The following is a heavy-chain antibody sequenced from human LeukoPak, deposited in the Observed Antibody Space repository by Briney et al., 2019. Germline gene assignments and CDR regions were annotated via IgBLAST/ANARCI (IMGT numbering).Heavy chain of an antibody. Sequence: GGSLRLSCAASGFTFNRYYMYWVRQAPGKGLVWVSRISDDGRITIYAHFVKGRFTISRDNAKNTLSLQMNSLRVEDTAVYYCVRDIAPSGTVWFDPWGQGTLVTVSS. CDR1: GFTFNRYY. V-gene: IGHV3-74*01. CDR2: ISDDGRIT. J-gene: IGHJ5*02. CDR3: VRDIAPSGTVWFDP. D-gene: IGHD6-13*01.